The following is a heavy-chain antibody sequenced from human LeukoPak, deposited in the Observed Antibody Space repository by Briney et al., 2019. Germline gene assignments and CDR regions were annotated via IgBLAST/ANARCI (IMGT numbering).Heavy chain of an antibody. CDR3: AKGSYLGIAPEFDP. J-gene: IGHJ5*02. V-gene: IGHV3-21*04. D-gene: IGHD6-13*01. CDR1: GFTFSSYS. Sequence: GGSLRLSCAASGFTFSSYSMNWVRQAPGKGLEWVSSISSSSSYIYYADSVKGRFTISRDNAKNSLYLQMNSLRAEDTAVYYCAKGSYLGIAPEFDPWGQGTLVTVSS. CDR2: ISSSSSYI.